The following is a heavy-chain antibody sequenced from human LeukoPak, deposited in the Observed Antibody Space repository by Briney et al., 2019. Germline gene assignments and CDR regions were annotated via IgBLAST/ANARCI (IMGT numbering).Heavy chain of an antibody. V-gene: IGHV3-48*02. CDR2: ISSSGNTI. D-gene: IGHD5-18*01. Sequence: GGSLRLSCAASGFTFSSYAMNWVRQAPGKGLEWVSYISSSGNTIDYADSVKGRFTISRDNAKNSLYLQMNSLRDEDTAVYYCARLRGYSYGYGDYWGQGTLVTVSS. CDR3: ARLRGYSYGYGDY. J-gene: IGHJ4*02. CDR1: GFTFSSYA.